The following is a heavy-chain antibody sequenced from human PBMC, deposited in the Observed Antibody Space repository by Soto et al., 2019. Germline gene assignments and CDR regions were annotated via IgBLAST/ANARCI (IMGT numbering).Heavy chain of an antibody. Sequence: GGSLRLSCAASGFTFSSYSMNWVRQAPGKGLEWVSSISSSSSYIYYADSVKGRFTISRDNAKNSLYLQMNSLRAEDTAVYYCAREARGSIAARPGPPNDAFDIWGQGTMVTVSS. V-gene: IGHV3-21*01. J-gene: IGHJ3*02. CDR3: AREARGSIAARPGPPNDAFDI. CDR1: GFTFSSYS. D-gene: IGHD6-6*01. CDR2: ISSSSSYI.